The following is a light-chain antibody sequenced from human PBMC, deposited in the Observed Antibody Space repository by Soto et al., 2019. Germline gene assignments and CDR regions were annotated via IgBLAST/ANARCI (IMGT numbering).Light chain of an antibody. V-gene: IGKV1-39*01. CDR3: QQSYSSSWT. CDR1: QSISSY. CDR2: AAS. Sequence: DIQMTQSPSSLSASVGDRVTITCRASQSISSYLNWYQQKPGKAPNLLIYAASSLQSGVPSRFSGSGSGTDFTLTISSLQPEDSATYYCQQSYSSSWTFGQGTTVEIK. J-gene: IGKJ1*01.